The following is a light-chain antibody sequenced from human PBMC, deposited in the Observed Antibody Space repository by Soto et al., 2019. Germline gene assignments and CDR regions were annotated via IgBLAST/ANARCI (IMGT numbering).Light chain of an antibody. CDR2: DDQ. Sequence: SYELTQPPSLSVAPGQTARITCGGNNIGTKNVHWYQQQPGQAPVLVVYDDQDRPSGIPERFSGSKSGNTASLAISGLQAEDEADYYCSSYTGSSTLVFGTGTKVTVL. CDR1: NIGTKN. V-gene: IGLV3-21*02. CDR3: SSYTGSSTLV. J-gene: IGLJ1*01.